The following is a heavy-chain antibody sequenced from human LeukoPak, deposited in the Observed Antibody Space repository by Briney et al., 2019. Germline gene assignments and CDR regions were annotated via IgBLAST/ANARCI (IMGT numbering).Heavy chain of an antibody. V-gene: IGHV4-59*11. Sequence: SETLSLTCTVSGGSISPLYWSWIRQPPGKGLEFIGYIYYTGSTNFNPSLKSRVALSVDTSKNQIALKLNSVTAADTAVYYCARGGVAAKYYFDFWGQGTLVTVSS. J-gene: IGHJ4*02. CDR2: IYYTGST. CDR3: ARGGVAAKYYFDF. CDR1: GGSISPLY. D-gene: IGHD3-10*01.